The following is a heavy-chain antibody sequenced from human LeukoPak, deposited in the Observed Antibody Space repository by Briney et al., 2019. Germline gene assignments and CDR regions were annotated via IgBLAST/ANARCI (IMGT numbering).Heavy chain of an antibody. CDR2: FYYSGST. CDR1: GGSISSSDYY. J-gene: IGHJ4*02. D-gene: IGHD5-12*01. V-gene: IGHV4-39*07. CDR3: AREGYRGGGFDY. Sequence: SETLSLTCTVSGGSISSSDYYWGWIRQPPGKGLEWIGNFYYSGSTSYNPSLKSRVTISIDTSNNQFSLKLSSVTAADTAVYFCAREGYRGGGFDYWGQGTLVTVSS.